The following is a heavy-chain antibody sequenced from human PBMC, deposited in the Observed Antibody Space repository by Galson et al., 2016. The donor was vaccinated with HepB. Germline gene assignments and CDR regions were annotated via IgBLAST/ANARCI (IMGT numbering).Heavy chain of an antibody. V-gene: IGHV6-1*01. CDR2: TYYKSKWYN. J-gene: IGHJ4*02. CDR1: GESVSSNCAS. CDR3: ARVRAMAGHFDF. D-gene: IGHD6-19*01. Sequence: CAISGESVSSNCASWHWIRQSPSRGLEWLGGTYYKSKWYNDYALSVNSRITINPDTSKKQFSLHLNSATPDYTTVYFCARVRAMAGHFDFWGQGTLVTVSS.